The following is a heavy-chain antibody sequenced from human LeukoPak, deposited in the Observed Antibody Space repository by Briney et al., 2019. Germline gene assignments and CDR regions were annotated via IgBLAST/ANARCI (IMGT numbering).Heavy chain of an antibody. CDR1: GGSISSYY. J-gene: IGHJ4*02. CDR3: AIFPLNYAEYYFDY. CDR2: IYYRGST. V-gene: IGHV4-59*08. Sequence: SETLSLTCTVSGGSISSYYWSWIRQSPGKGLEWIGYIYYRGSTSYSPSLKSRVTISVDTSKNQFSLKLRTVTAADTAVYYCAIFPLNYAEYYFDYWSQGILVTVSS. D-gene: IGHD2-2*01.